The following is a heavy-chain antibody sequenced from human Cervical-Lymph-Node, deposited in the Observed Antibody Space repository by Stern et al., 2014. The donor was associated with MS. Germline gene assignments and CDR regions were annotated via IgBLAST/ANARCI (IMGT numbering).Heavy chain of an antibody. D-gene: IGHD2-15*01. CDR3: GRDTCRGGGCYFRY. CDR1: GFIFSNYA. V-gene: IGHV3-30-3*01. Sequence: QVQLVQSGGGVVQPGRSLRLSCAASGFIFSNYAMHWVRQAPGKGLDWVAVVSNEGSKQFYADSVKGRFTISRDNANNTLYLQMNSLRPEDTAVYYCGRDTCRGGGCYFRYWGQGILITVSS. CDR2: VSNEGSKQ. J-gene: IGHJ4*02.